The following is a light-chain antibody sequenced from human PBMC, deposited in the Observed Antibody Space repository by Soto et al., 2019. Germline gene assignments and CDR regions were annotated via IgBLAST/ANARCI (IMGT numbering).Light chain of an antibody. J-gene: IGKJ1*01. CDR1: QSLLHSNGYTY. V-gene: IGKV2-28*01. CDR2: LGS. Sequence: DIVMTQTPLSLPVTPGEPASISCRSSQSLLHSNGYTYLGWYLQKPGQSPQLLIYLGSNRASGVPDRFSGSGSGTDFTLKISRVEAEDVGIYYCMQALQAPSFGQGTKVEIK. CDR3: MQALQAPS.